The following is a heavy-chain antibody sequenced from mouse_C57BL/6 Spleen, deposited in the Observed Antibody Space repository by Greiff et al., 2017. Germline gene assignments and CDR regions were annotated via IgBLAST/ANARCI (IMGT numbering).Heavy chain of an antibody. CDR1: GFTFSSYT. CDR3: ARLANWVFDY. J-gene: IGHJ2*01. V-gene: IGHV5-9*01. CDR2: ISGGGGNT. Sequence: EVKLMESGGGLVKPGGSLKLSCAASGFTFSSYTMSWVRQTPEKRLEWVATISGGGGNTYYPDSVKGRFTISRDNAKNTLYLQMSSLRSEDTALYYCARLANWVFDYWGQGTTLTVSS. D-gene: IGHD4-1*01.